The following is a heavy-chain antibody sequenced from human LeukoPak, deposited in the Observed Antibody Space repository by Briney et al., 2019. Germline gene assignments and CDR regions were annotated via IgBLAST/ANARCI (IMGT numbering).Heavy chain of an antibody. J-gene: IGHJ3*01. CDR3: ARDGAEGDDSALDV. Sequence: GGSLRLSCAASGLIVSGYHMDWVRQAPGKGLEWVGRTRDRARSYRTEYAASVIGRFSISRAESENSVFLQMNSLKPEDTAVYYCARDGAEGDDSALDVWGQGTMVTVSS. CDR1: GLIVSGYH. V-gene: IGHV3-72*01. D-gene: IGHD2-21*01. CDR2: TRDRARSYRT.